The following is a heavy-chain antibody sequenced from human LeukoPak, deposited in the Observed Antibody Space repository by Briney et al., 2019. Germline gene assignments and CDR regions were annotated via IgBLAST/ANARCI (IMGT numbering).Heavy chain of an antibody. V-gene: IGHV1-18*01. CDR1: GYTFTSYG. J-gene: IGHJ3*02. D-gene: IGHD3-22*01. Sequence: GASVKVSCKASGYTFTSYGISWVRQAPGQGLEWMGWISAYNGNTNYAQKFQGRVTLTTDTSTSTAYMELRNLRSDDTAVFFCARGPPGTLIVLDAFDIWGQGTLVTVSS. CDR3: ARGPPGTLIVLDAFDI. CDR2: ISAYNGNT.